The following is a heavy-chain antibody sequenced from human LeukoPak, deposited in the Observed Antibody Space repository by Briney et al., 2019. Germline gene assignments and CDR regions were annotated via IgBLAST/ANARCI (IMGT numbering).Heavy chain of an antibody. CDR2: VNPNSGNT. J-gene: IGHJ6*03. Sequence: ASVKVSCKASGYTFTSYDINWVRQATGQGLEWMGWVNPNSGNTGYAQKFQGRVTMTRNTSISTAYMELSSLRSEDTAVYYCARVEGNYYYMDVWGKGTTVTISS. V-gene: IGHV1-8*01. CDR1: GYTFTSYD. CDR3: ARVEGNYYYMDV.